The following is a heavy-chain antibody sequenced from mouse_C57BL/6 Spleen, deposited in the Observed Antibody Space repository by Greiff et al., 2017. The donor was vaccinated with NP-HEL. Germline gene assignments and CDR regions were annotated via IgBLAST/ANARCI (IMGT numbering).Heavy chain of an antibody. CDR1: GFTFSSYG. V-gene: IGHV5-6*01. CDR3: ARQNGGSYDY. Sequence: EVQLVESGGDLVKPGGSLKLSCAASGFTFSSYGMSWVRQTPDKRLEWVATISSGGSYTYYPDSVKGRFTISRDNAKNTLYLQMSSLKSEDTAMYYCARQNGGSYDYWGQGTTLTVSS. D-gene: IGHD1-1*02. CDR2: ISSGGSYT. J-gene: IGHJ2*01.